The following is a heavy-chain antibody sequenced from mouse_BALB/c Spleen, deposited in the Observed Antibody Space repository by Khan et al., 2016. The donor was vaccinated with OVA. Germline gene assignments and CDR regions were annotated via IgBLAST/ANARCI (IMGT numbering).Heavy chain of an antibody. CDR2: INPTSGHT. V-gene: IGHV1-7*01. CDR1: GYTFTTYW. J-gene: IGHJ2*01. CDR3: TRDRMDY. Sequence: QVQLKQSGAELAKPGASVKMSCKTSGYTFTTYWMHWVQQRPGQGLEWIGYINPTSGHTDYHEKFKDKATLSADKSSSTTYMQLSSLTSEDSAVYYCTRDRMDYWGQGTTLTVSS.